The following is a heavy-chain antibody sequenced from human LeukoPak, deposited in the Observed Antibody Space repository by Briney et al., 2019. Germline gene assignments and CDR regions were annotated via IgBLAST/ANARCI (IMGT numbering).Heavy chain of an antibody. Sequence: SETLSLTCTVSGGSIGRYYWSWVRQSPGKGLEWIGYVSYSGTTDYNPSFQSRVIISLDTSRTQFSLRLSSVTAADTAVYYCVRSGGYCGDTTCHVEYFDLWGRGTLVSVSS. D-gene: IGHD2-2*01. V-gene: IGHV4-59*01. J-gene: IGHJ2*01. CDR2: VSYSGTT. CDR3: VRSGGYCGDTTCHVEYFDL. CDR1: GGSIGRYY.